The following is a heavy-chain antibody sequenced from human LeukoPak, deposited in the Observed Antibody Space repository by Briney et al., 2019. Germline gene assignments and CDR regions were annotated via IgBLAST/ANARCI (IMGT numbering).Heavy chain of an antibody. Sequence: GGSLRLSCAASGFTFSDYYMSWIRQAPGKGLEWVSYISSSGSTIYYADSVKGRFTISRDNAKNSLYLQMNSLRAEDTAVYYCARDPAWLLVDERDGFDPWGQGTLVTVSS. CDR1: GFTFSDYY. D-gene: IGHD2-8*02. V-gene: IGHV3-11*04. J-gene: IGHJ5*02. CDR2: ISSSGSTI. CDR3: ARDPAWLLVDERDGFDP.